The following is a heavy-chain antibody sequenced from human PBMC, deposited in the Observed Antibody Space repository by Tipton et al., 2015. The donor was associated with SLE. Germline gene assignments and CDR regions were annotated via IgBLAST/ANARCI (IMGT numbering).Heavy chain of an antibody. J-gene: IGHJ3*02. Sequence: LRLSCAVYGGSFSGYYWSWIRQPPGKGLEWIGEINHSGSTNYNPSLKSRVTISVDTSKNQFSLKLSSVTAADTAVYYCARAPQWLIRADAFDIWGQGTMVTVSS. D-gene: IGHD6-19*01. V-gene: IGHV4-34*01. CDR3: ARAPQWLIRADAFDI. CDR2: INHSGST. CDR1: GGSFSGYY.